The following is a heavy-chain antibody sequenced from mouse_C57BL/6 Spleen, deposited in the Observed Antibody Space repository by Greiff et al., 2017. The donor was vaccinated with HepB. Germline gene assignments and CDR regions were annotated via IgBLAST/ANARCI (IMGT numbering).Heavy chain of an antibody. CDR2: IDPSDSYT. V-gene: IGHV1-50*01. J-gene: IGHJ4*01. CDR1: GYTFTSYW. Sequence: VQLQQSGAELVKPGASVKLSCKASGYTFTSYWMQWVKQRPGQGLEWIGEIDPSDSYTNYNQKFKGKATLTVDTSSSTAYMQLSSRTSEDSAVYYCAREGVYGKGAMDYWGQGTSVTVSS. D-gene: IGHD2-1*01. CDR3: AREGVYGKGAMDY.